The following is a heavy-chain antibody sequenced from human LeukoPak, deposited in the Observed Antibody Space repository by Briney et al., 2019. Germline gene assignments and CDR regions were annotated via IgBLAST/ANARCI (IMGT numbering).Heavy chain of an antibody. V-gene: IGHV1-69*13. CDR2: IIPIFGTA. CDR1: GGTFSSYA. CDR3: ASGKNWFFDY. Sequence: ASVKVSCKASGGTFSSYAISWVRQAPGQGLEWMGGIIPIFGTANYAQKFQGRVTIAADESTSTAYMELSSLRSEDTAVYYCASGKNWFFDYWGQGTLVTVSS. D-gene: IGHD3-10*01. J-gene: IGHJ4*02.